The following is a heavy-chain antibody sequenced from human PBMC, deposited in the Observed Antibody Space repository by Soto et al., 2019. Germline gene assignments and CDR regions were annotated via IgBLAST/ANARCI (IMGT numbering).Heavy chain of an antibody. V-gene: IGHV4-59*08. CDR3: ARLRITMVRGVDLYDLYYMDV. CDR2: IYYSGRT. J-gene: IGHJ6*03. Sequence: QVQLQESGPGLVKPSETLSLTCTVSGGSISSYYWSWIRQPPGKGLEWIGYIYYSGRTNYNPSLKSRVTISVDTSKNQFSLQLSSVTAADTAVYYCARLRITMVRGVDLYDLYYMDVWGKGTTVTVSS. D-gene: IGHD3-10*01. CDR1: GGSISSYY.